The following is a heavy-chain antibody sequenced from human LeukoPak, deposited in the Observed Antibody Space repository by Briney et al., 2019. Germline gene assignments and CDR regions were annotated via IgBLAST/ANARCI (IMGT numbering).Heavy chain of an antibody. CDR3: TTDEGVASRPMFNS. CDR1: GFTFDKAW. J-gene: IGHJ4*02. D-gene: IGHD3-10*01. CDR2: IKSKTDGGTT. Sequence: PGGSLTLSCTAAGFTFDKAWMAWVRQAPGKGLEWVGRIKSKTDGGTTDYAAPVKGRFTISRDDLKNTLSLQMNTLKTEDTAVYYCTTDEGVASRPMFNSWGQGALVTASS. V-gene: IGHV3-15*01.